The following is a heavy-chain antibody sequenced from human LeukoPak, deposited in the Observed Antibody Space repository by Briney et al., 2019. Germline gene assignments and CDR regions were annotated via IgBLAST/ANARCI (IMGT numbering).Heavy chain of an antibody. CDR3: ARHKSPTVIAVADY. J-gene: IGHJ4*02. Sequence: GESLKISCKGSGYSFTSYWIGWVRQMPGKGLEWMGIIHPGDSDTRYSPSFQGPVTISADKSISTAYLQWSSLKASDTAMYYCARHKSPTVIAVADYWGQGTLVTVSS. CDR1: GYSFTSYW. D-gene: IGHD6-19*01. V-gene: IGHV5-51*01. CDR2: IHPGDSDT.